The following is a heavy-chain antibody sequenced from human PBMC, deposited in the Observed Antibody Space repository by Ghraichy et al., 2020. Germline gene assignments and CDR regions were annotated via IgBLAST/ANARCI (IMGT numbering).Heavy chain of an antibody. CDR3: ARGALSQNPNFQH. J-gene: IGHJ1*01. D-gene: IGHD3-9*01. CDR1: GFTFSSYW. CDR2: INSDGSST. Sequence: GGSLRLSCAASGFTFSSYWMHWVRQAPGKGLVWVSRINSDGSSTSYADSVKGRFTISRDNAKNTLYLQMNSLRAEDTAVYYCARGALSQNPNFQHWGQGTLVTVSS. V-gene: IGHV3-74*01.